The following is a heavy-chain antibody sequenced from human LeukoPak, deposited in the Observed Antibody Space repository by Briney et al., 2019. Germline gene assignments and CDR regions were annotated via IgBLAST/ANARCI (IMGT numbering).Heavy chain of an antibody. CDR3: TEDLYLNYYGSGSEDY. D-gene: IGHD3-10*01. V-gene: IGHV3-30*02. Sequence: PGGSLRLSRAASGFTFSSYGMHWVRQAPGKGLEWVAFIRFDGSNKYYADSVKGRFTISRDNSKNTLYLQMNSLRAEDTAVYYCTEDLYLNYYGSGSEDYWGQGTLVTVSS. J-gene: IGHJ4*02. CDR2: IRFDGSNK. CDR1: GFTFSSYG.